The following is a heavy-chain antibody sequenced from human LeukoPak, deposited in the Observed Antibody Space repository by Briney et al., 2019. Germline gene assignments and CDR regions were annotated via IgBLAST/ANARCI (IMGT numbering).Heavy chain of an antibody. D-gene: IGHD3-3*01. J-gene: IGHJ4*02. Sequence: GGSLRLSCAASGFTFSSYGMHWVRQAPGKGLEWVAFIRYDGSNKYYADSVKGRFTISRDNSKNTLYLQMNSLRAEDTVVYYCAKDSNYDFWSGYSFDYWGQGTLVTVSS. CDR2: IRYDGSNK. CDR3: AKDSNYDFWSGYSFDY. CDR1: GFTFSSYG. V-gene: IGHV3-30*02.